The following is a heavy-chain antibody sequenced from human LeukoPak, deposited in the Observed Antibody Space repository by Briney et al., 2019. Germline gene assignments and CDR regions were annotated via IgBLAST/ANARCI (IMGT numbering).Heavy chain of an antibody. CDR2: NERNGGKT. CDR1: GFAFDEYS. J-gene: IGHJ4*02. D-gene: IGHD3-3*01. Sequence: GGSLRLSCAASGFAFDEYSMQWVRQAPGRGLEWVSVNERNGGKTYYEDSVKGRFTISSNNNKKSLYLRMNSRRTEDTAFYYCGKDNERYDFWSGYEYRGQGTLVTVSS. CDR3: GKDNERYDFWSGYEY. V-gene: IGHV3-43*01.